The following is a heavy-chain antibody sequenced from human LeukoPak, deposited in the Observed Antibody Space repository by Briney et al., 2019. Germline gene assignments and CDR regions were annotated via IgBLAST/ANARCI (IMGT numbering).Heavy chain of an antibody. V-gene: IGHV3-9*01. Sequence: PGGSLRLSCAASGFTFDDYAMHWVRQAPGKSLEWVSGISWNSGSVGYADSVKGRFTISRDNAKNSLYLQMNSLRAEDTALYYCAKDPGGNSDYYYGMDVWGQGTTVTVSS. D-gene: IGHD4-23*01. J-gene: IGHJ6*02. CDR1: GFTFDDYA. CDR3: AKDPGGNSDYYYGMDV. CDR2: ISWNSGSV.